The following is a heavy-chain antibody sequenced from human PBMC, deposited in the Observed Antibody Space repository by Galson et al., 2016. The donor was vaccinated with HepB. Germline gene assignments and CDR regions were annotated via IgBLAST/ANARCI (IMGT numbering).Heavy chain of an antibody. CDR3: AKDEEIILAPAAPDY. Sequence: SLRLSCAASGFNFGLYAMNWVRQAPGKGLEWVSGISATDDGTYYAASVKGRFTISRDISKNTLYPQMSSLRADDTAVYYCAKDEEIILAPAAPDYWGQGTLVTVSS. D-gene: IGHD2-2*01. CDR1: GFNFGLYA. V-gene: IGHV3-23*01. CDR2: ISATDDGT. J-gene: IGHJ4*02.